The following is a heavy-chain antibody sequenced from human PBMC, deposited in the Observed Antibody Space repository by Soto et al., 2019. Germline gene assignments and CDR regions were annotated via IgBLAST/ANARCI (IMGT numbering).Heavy chain of an antibody. CDR1: GFSVSSNY. D-gene: IGHD3-10*01. CDR3: VRGRYGSEIH. J-gene: IGHJ4*02. Sequence: EVRLVESGGGLVQPGGSLRLSCAASGFSVSSNYMTWVRQAPGKGLEWVSLVYNGGATHYAASVKGRFTISTHGSQSTIFLQMNSLGTGDTATFYCVRGRYGSEIHWGQGTKVTVSS. V-gene: IGHV3-53*04. CDR2: VYNGGAT.